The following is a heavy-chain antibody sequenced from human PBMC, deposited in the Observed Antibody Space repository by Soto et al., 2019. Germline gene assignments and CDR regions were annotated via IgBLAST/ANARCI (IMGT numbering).Heavy chain of an antibody. Sequence: QVQLVQSGAEVKKPGASVKVSCKASGYTFTHYGITWVRQAPGQGLEWTGWINAYVGDTKSAQKYQGRITVTMDTSTNTAYLELRSLTSDATAVYYSARGAGDTLDYWGQGTLVRVSA. V-gene: IGHV1-18*01. CDR2: INAYVGDT. CDR1: GYTFTHYG. J-gene: IGHJ4*02. D-gene: IGHD6-19*01. CDR3: ARGAGDTLDY.